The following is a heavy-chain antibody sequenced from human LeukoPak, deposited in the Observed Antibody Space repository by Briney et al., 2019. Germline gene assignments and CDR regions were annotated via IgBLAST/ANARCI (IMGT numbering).Heavy chain of an antibody. V-gene: IGHV3-48*01. Sequence: GGSLRLSCAASGFTFSSYSMNWVRQTPGKGLEWNSYIRSSSSTIYYADSVKGRFAISRDNAKNSLYLQMDSLRAEDTAVYYCATGMWGYCSATSCPLDFWGQGTLVTVSS. CDR2: IRSSSSTI. CDR3: ATGMWGYCSATSCPLDF. D-gene: IGHD2-2*01. J-gene: IGHJ4*02. CDR1: GFTFSSYS.